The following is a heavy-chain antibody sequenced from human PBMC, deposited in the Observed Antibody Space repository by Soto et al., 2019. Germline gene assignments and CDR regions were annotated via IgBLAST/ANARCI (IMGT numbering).Heavy chain of an antibody. V-gene: IGHV4-34*01. D-gene: IGHD3-10*01. CDR1: GGSFSGYY. Sequence: PSETLSLTCAVYGGSFSGYYWSWIRQPPGKGLEWIGEINHGGSTNYNPSLKSRVTISVDTSKNQFSLTLSSVTAADTAVYYCARGVSGSTNWFDPWGQGTLVTVSS. CDR2: INHGGST. J-gene: IGHJ5*02. CDR3: ARGVSGSTNWFDP.